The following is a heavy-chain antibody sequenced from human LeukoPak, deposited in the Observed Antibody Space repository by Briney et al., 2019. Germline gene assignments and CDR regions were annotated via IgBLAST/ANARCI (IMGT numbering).Heavy chain of an antibody. D-gene: IGHD1-26*01. J-gene: IGHJ4*02. CDR3: ARGGHNGSYYAY. V-gene: IGHV3-74*01. CDR2: INSDGSST. Sequence: GGSLRLSCAASGFTFSSYWMHWVRQAPGKGLVWVSRINSDGSSTSYADSVKGRFTISRDNAKNTLYMQMNSLRAEDTAVYYWARGGHNGSYYAYWGQGTLVTVSS. CDR1: GFTFSSYW.